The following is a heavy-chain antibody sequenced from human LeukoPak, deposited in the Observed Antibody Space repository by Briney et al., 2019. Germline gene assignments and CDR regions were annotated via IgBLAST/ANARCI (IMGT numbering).Heavy chain of an antibody. CDR2: ISYDGSKK. V-gene: IGHV3-30-3*01. D-gene: IGHD2-21*02. J-gene: IGHJ4*02. Sequence: GGSLRLSCAASGFTFSSYAMHWVRQAPGKGLEWVAVISYDGSKKYYAGSVKGRFTISRDNSKNTLYLQMNSLRTEDTAVYYCARDTVAYCGGDCYSWQVGGFDYWGQGTLVTVSS. CDR3: ARDTVAYCGGDCYSWQVGGFDY. CDR1: GFTFSSYA.